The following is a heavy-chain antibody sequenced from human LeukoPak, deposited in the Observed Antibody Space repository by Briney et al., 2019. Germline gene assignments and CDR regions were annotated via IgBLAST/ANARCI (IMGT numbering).Heavy chain of an antibody. Sequence: SVKVSCKASGGTFSSYAIIWVRQAPGQGLEWMGGIIPIFGTANYAQKFQGRVTITTDESTSTAYMELSSLRSEDTAVYYCARATLATSYYYYYMDVWGKGTTVTVSS. J-gene: IGHJ6*03. CDR1: GGTFSSYA. CDR2: IIPIFGTA. CDR3: ARATLATSYYYYYMDV. V-gene: IGHV1-69*05. D-gene: IGHD2-15*01.